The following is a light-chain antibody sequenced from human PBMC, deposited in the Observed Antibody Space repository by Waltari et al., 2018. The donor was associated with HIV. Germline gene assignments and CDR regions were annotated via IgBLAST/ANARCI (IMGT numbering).Light chain of an antibody. J-gene: IGLJ3*02. CDR3: QVWDNNVV. V-gene: IGLV3-9*01. CDR1: NIGTKD. Sequence: YELTQPLSVSVALGLTAKITCRGNNIGTKDVHWYQKRPGQAPVLVMFKDSNRPSGIPERFSGSKSRNTAALTISGVQVEDEADYFCQVWDNNVVFGGGTKLTVL. CDR2: KDS.